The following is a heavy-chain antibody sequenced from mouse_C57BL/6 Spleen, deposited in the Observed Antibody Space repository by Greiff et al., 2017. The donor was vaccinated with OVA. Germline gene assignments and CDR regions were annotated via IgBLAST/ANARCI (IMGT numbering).Heavy chain of an antibody. J-gene: IGHJ1*03. Sequence: EVQLQESGGDLVKPGGSLKLSCAASGFTFSSYAMSWVRQTPEKRLEWVATISDGDSYTYYPDNVKGRITISRDNAKNNLYLQMSHLKSEDTAMYYCARRGRNDWYFDVWGTGTTVTVSS. CDR1: GFTFSSYA. D-gene: IGHD1-1*01. V-gene: IGHV5-4*01. CDR3: ARRGRNDWYFDV. CDR2: ISDGDSYT.